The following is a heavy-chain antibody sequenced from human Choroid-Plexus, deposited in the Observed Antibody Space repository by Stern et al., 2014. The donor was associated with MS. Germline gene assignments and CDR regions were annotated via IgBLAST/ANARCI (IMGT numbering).Heavy chain of an antibody. Sequence: QVQLVESGGGVAQPGRPLILSCAASGFTFSNFGMHWVRQAPGKGLAWVALISYDGSDKYYADSVKGRFTIFRDNSKNTLYMHMNSLRAEDTAVYYCAKDRQWSTYFFDYWGQGSLVTVSS. J-gene: IGHJ4*02. CDR2: ISYDGSDK. D-gene: IGHD2-15*01. V-gene: IGHV3-30*18. CDR3: AKDRQWSTYFFDY. CDR1: GFTFSNFG.